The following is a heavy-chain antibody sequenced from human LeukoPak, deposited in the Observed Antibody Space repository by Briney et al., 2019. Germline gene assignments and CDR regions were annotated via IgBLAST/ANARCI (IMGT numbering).Heavy chain of an antibody. CDR3: ARDDGSGWYAGAFDI. CDR1: GFTFSSYA. V-gene: IGHV3-30-3*01. D-gene: IGHD6-19*01. J-gene: IGHJ3*02. Sequence: GRSLRLSCAASGFTFSSYAMHWVRQAPGKGLEWVAVISYDGSNKYYADSVKGRFTISRDNSKNTLYLQMNSLRAEDTAVYYCARDDGSGWYAGAFDIWGQGTMVTVSS. CDR2: ISYDGSNK.